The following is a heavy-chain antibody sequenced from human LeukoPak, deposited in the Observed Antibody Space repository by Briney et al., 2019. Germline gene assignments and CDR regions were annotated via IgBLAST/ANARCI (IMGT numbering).Heavy chain of an antibody. CDR3: ARAGDFSFKD. J-gene: IGHJ4*02. V-gene: IGHV3-48*01. D-gene: IGHD3-3*01. Sequence: LPGGSLRLSCAVSGFTFSIYSMTWVRQAPGKGLEWVSYISSSSTTISYADSVKGRFTISRDNAENSLYLQMNSLRAKDTAVYYCARAGDFSFKDWGQGTLVTVSS. CDR2: ISSSSTTI. CDR1: GFTFSIYS.